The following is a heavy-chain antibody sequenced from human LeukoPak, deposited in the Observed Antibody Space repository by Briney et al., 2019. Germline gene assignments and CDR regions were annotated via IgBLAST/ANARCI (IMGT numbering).Heavy chain of an antibody. V-gene: IGHV4-34*01. CDR3: AGGHYYDSSGTKN. J-gene: IGHJ4*02. CDR1: GGSFSGYY. Sequence: SETLSLTCAVYGGSFSGYYWSWIRQPPGKGLEWIGEINHSGSTNYNPSLKSRVTISVDTSKNQFSLKLSSVTAADTAVYYCAGGHYYDSSGTKNWGQGTLVTVSS. CDR2: INHSGST. D-gene: IGHD3-22*01.